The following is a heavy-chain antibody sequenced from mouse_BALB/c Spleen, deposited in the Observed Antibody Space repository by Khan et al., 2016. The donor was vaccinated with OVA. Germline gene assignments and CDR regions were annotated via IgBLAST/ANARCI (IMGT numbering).Heavy chain of an antibody. V-gene: IGHV1-26*01. J-gene: IGHJ3*01. CDR1: GYSFTLYY. CDR2: VNPNTDNI. CDR3: ASGYGFFAS. Sequence: EVQLQQSGPDLVKPGASVKISCKASGYSFTLYYMSWVKQSPGKSLEWIGRVNPNTDNINYNQEFKGKAILTVDKSSNTAYMELRSLTSEASAVYYCASGYGFFASWGQGTLVTVSA. D-gene: IGHD1-2*01.